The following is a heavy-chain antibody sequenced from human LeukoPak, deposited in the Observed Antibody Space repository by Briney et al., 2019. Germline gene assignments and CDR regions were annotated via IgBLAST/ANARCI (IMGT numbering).Heavy chain of an antibody. CDR3: ARDLGDCSGGSCYSGY. V-gene: IGHV3-21*01. Sequence: GGSLRLSCAASGFTFSSYSMNWVRQAPGKGLEWVSSISSSSSYIYYADLVKGRFTISRDNAKNSLYLQMNSLRAEDTAVYYCARDLGDCSGGSCYSGYWGQGTLVTVSS. CDR1: GFTFSSYS. D-gene: IGHD2-15*01. J-gene: IGHJ4*02. CDR2: ISSSSSYI.